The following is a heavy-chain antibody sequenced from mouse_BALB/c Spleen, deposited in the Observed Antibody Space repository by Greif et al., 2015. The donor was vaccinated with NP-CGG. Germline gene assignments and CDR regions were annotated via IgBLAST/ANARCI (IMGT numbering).Heavy chain of an antibody. V-gene: IGHV1-80*01. J-gene: IGHJ2*01. CDR1: GYAFSSYW. CDR2: IYPGDGDT. D-gene: IGHD1-1*01. CDR3: ARLDYYGSSFDY. Sequence: VKLVESGAELVRPGSSVKISCKASGYAFSSYWMNWVKQRPGQGLEWIGQIYPGDGDTNYNGKFKGKATLTADKSSSTAYMQLSSLTSEDSAVYFCARLDYYGSSFDYWGQGTTLTVSS.